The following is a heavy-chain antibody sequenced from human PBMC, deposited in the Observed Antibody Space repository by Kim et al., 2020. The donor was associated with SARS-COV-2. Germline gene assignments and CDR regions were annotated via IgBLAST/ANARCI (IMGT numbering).Heavy chain of an antibody. V-gene: IGHV3-11*01. Sequence: GGSLRLSCAASKFNFREYFMTWIRQAPGKGLEWVSSITDSGDTKYYADSVKGRFTISRDNAETTLYLQMNSLRAEDTAIYYCAKLGLCNGENCNHFDSCGQGALVTVSS. CDR1: KFNFREYF. CDR2: ITDSGDTK. CDR3: AKLGLCNGENCNHFDS. D-gene: IGHD2-15*01. J-gene: IGHJ5*01.